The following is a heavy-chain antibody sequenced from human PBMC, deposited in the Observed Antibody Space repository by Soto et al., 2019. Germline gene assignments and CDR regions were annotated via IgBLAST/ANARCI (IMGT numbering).Heavy chain of an antibody. J-gene: IGHJ4*02. CDR3: ARHLRYCRSSSWYGYFDY. D-gene: IGHD2-2*01. CDR1: GYSFTNYW. Sequence: EVQLVPSGAEVKKPGESLKFSCKGSGYSFTNYWIGCVRQMPGKGLEWMGIIYPGDSDTRYSPSFQGQVTISADKSIRTAYLQWSSLKASDTAMYYCARHLRYCRSSSWYGYFDYWGQGTLVSVSS. CDR2: IYPGDSDT. V-gene: IGHV5-51*01.